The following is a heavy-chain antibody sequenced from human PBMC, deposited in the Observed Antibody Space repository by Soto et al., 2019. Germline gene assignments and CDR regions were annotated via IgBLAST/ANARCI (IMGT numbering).Heavy chain of an antibody. CDR1: GFTFSSYS. J-gene: IGHJ6*03. CDR3: ARERRSLSPGSSYYYYMDV. CDR2: ISSSSSTI. Sequence: GGSLRLSCAASGFTFSSYSMNWVRQAPGKGLEWVSYISSSSSTIYYADSVKGRFTISRDNAKNSLYLQMNSLRAEDTAVYYCARERRSLSPGSSYYYYMDVWGKGTTVTVSS. D-gene: IGHD1-26*01. V-gene: IGHV3-48*01.